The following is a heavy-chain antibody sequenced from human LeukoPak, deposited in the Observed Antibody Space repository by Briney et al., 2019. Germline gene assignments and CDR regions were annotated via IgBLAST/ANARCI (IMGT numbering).Heavy chain of an antibody. V-gene: IGHV3-9*03. CDR2: ISWNSGGI. D-gene: IGHD1-26*01. CDR1: GFTFDDYA. J-gene: IGHJ3*02. Sequence: GRSLRLSCAASGFTFDDYAMHWVRQAPGKGLEWVSGISWNSGGIGYADSVKGRFTISRDNAKNSLYLQMNSLRAEDMALYYCAKAGDGSDRTFDIWGQGTMVTVSS. CDR3: AKAGDGSDRTFDI.